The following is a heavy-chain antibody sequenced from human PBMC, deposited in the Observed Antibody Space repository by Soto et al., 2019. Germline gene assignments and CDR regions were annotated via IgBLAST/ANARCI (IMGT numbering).Heavy chain of an antibody. J-gene: IGHJ4*02. V-gene: IGHV3-30*03. CDR2: ISYDGSYE. CDR1: GFTFSSYG. D-gene: IGHD2-15*01. Sequence: QVQLVESGGGVVQPGRSLRLSCGASGFTFSSYGMHWVRQAPGKGLEWVAGISYDGSYESYADSVKGRCTISRDNSKNTLYVKMNSLRAEDTAVYYCATGQYCSGGSCYFNPSDYWGQGTLVTVSS. CDR3: ATGQYCSGGSCYFNPSDY.